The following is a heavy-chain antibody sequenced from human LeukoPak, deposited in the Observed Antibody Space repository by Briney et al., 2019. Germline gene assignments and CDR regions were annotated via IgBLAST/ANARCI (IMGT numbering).Heavy chain of an antibody. CDR2: ISSSGSTI. D-gene: IGHD6-19*01. Sequence: GGSLRLSCAASAFTFSSYEMNWVRQAPGKGLEWVSYISSSGSTIYYADSVKGRFTISRDNAKNSLYLQMNSLRAEDTAVYYCARDQFDSSGWFDYWGQGTLVTVYS. J-gene: IGHJ4*02. CDR1: AFTFSSYE. CDR3: ARDQFDSSGWFDY. V-gene: IGHV3-48*03.